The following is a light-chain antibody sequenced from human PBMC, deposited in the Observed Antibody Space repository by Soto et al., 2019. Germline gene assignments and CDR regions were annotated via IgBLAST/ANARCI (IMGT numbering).Light chain of an antibody. J-gene: IGLJ2*01. V-gene: IGLV2-11*01. CDR2: DVT. CDR1: SSDLGSFNY. CDR3: CSYAGTYTFV. Sequence: QSALTQPRSVSGSPGQSVTISCPGTSSDLGSFNYVSWYQQHPGKAPKLMIYDVTKRPSGVPDRFSGSKSGNTASLTISGLQAEDEGDFYCCSYAGTYTFVFGGGTKVTVL.